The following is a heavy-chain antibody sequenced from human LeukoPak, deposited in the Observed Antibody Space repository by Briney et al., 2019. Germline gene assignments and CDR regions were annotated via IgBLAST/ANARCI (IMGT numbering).Heavy chain of an antibody. Sequence: GESLKISCEASGYTFTNYWIGWVRQMPGKGLEWMGIIFPGDSETRYSPSFQGQVTISADKSISTAYLQWSSLKASDTAMYYCARQRGDARRDAFDIWGQGTMVTVSS. CDR2: IFPGDSET. CDR3: ARQRGDARRDAFDI. CDR1: GYTFTNYW. D-gene: IGHD3-16*01. V-gene: IGHV5-51*01. J-gene: IGHJ3*02.